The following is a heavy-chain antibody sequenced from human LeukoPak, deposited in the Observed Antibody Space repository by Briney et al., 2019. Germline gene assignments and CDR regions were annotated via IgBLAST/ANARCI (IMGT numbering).Heavy chain of an antibody. V-gene: IGHV3-48*03. CDR2: ISSSGSTI. J-gene: IGHJ3*02. Sequence: GGSLRLSCAASGFTFSSYEMNWVRQAPGKGLEWVSYISSSGSTIYYADSVKGRFTISRDNAKNSLYLQMNSLRAEDTAVYYCARRVSGSYEGGAFDIWGQGTMGTVSS. CDR1: GFTFSSYE. D-gene: IGHD1-26*01. CDR3: ARRVSGSYEGGAFDI.